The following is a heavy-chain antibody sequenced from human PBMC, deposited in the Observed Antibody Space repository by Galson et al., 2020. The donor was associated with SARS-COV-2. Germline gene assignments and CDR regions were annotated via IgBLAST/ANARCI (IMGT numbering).Heavy chain of an antibody. J-gene: IGHJ4*02. CDR1: GYSFSNYW. CDR3: ASHTGGFSGRFDF. Sequence: HGESLKISCNASGYSFSNYWIGWVRQMPGKGLEWMGIIYPADSDTRYSPSFQGQVTISTDESISTAYLHWSSLKASDTAMYYCASHTGGFSGRFDFWGQGTLVTVSS. V-gene: IGHV5-51*01. CDR2: IYPADSDT. D-gene: IGHD7-27*01.